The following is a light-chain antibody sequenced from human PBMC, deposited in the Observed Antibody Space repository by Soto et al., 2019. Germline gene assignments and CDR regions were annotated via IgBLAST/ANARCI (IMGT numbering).Light chain of an antibody. V-gene: IGKV3-20*01. CDR1: ENARSSY. J-gene: IGKJ1*01. Sequence: EIVLTQSPGTLSLSPGERATLSCRASENARSSYLAWYQQKPGQAHRLLISGASNRATGIPDRFSGSGSGTDFTLTINRLEPEDVAVYYCQQYAYMWTFGQGTKVEIK. CDR3: QQYAYMWT. CDR2: GAS.